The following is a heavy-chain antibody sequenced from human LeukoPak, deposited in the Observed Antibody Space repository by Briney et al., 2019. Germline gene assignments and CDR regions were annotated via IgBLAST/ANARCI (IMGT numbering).Heavy chain of an antibody. CDR2: INPNSGGT. D-gene: IGHD6-13*01. CDR3: ARDKAAAAIDY. J-gene: IGHJ4*02. Sequence: GASVKVSCKASGYTFTDYYLYWVQQAPGQGLEWMGWINPNSGGTNYAQKFQGRVTMTRDTSITTAYMELSRLRSDDTAVYYCARDKAAAAIDYWGQGSLVTVSS. V-gene: IGHV1-2*02. CDR1: GYTFTDYY.